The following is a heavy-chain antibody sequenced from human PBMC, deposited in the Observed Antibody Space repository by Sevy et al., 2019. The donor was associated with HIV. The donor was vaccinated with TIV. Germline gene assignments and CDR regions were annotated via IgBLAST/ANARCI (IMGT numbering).Heavy chain of an antibody. J-gene: IGHJ6*02. Sequence: GESLKISCKGSGYIFTNYWITWVRQMPGKGLGWMGIVYPGDADVKYNPAFEGHVTMSVDKTITTAYLQWSNLKASDTAIYYCARSASYMDVWGQGTTVTVSS. CDR3: ARSASYMDV. CDR2: VYPGDADV. CDR1: GYIFTNYW. D-gene: IGHD3-16*01. V-gene: IGHV5-51*01.